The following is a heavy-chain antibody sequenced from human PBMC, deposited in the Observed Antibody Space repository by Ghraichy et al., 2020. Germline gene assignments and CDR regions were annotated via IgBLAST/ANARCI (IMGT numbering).Heavy chain of an antibody. CDR1: GDSISSYY. J-gene: IGHJ3*01. D-gene: IGHD3-9*01. Sequence: SETLSLTCTVSGDSISSYYWNWIRQPPGKGLEWIGYIYHSVTTNYNPSLESRVTISGGSSARQFSLRLTSVTAADAGVYFCARGSSRYDAFDLWGHGTRVTVS. CDR3: ARGSSRYDAFDL. CDR2: IYHSVTT. V-gene: IGHV4-4*08.